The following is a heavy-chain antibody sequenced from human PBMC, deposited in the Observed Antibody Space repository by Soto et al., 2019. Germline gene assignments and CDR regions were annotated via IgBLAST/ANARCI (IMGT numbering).Heavy chain of an antibody. J-gene: IGHJ6*02. CDR2: ISYDGSNK. CDR1: GFTFSSYA. Sequence: QVQLVESGGGVVQPGRSLRLSCAASGFTFSSYAMHWVRQAPGKGLEWVAVISYDGSNKYYADSVKGRFTISRDNSKNTLYLQMNSLRAEDTAVYYCARDGFDYSNHPDGDYYYGMDVWGQGTTVTVSS. CDR3: ARDGFDYSNHPDGDYYYGMDV. V-gene: IGHV3-30-3*01. D-gene: IGHD4-4*01.